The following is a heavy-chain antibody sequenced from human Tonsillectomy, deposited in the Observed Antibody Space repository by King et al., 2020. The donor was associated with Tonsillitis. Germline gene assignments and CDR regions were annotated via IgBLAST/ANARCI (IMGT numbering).Heavy chain of an antibody. CDR2: INTNSGGT. CDR1: GYTFTGYY. J-gene: IGHJ3*02. CDR3: ARDRGSSGWLERAFDI. V-gene: IGHV1-2*02. Sequence: VQLVESGAEVKKPGASVKVSCKASGYTFTGYYMHWVRQAPGQGLEWMGWINTNSGGTNYAQKFQGRVTMTRDTSISTAYMELSRLRSDDTAVYYCARDRGSSGWLERAFDIWGQGTMVTVSS. D-gene: IGHD6-19*01.